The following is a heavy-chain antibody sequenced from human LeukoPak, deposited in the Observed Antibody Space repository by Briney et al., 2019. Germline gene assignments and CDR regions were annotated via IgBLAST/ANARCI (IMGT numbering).Heavy chain of an antibody. CDR1: GYTFTGYY. V-gene: IGHV1-2*02. J-gene: IGHJ3*02. CDR3: ARDQAAMVDYDAFDI. D-gene: IGHD5-18*01. CDR2: INPSSGGT. Sequence: ASVKVSCKASGYTFTGYYMHWVRQAPGQGLEWMGWINPSSGGTNYAQKFQGRVTMTRDTSISTAYMELSRLRSDDTAVYYCARDQAAMVDYDAFDIWGQGTMVTVSS.